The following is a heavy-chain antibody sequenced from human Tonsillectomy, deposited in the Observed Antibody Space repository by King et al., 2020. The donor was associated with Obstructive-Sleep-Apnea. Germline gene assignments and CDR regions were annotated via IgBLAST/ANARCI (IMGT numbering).Heavy chain of an antibody. V-gene: IGHV4-59*01. J-gene: IGHJ5*02. D-gene: IGHD2-21*02. Sequence: VQLQESGPGLVKPSETLSLTCTVSGVSISSYYWSWIRQPPGKGLEWIWYIYYSGSTHYNPSLKSRVPISVDTSKNQFSLKLSSVTAADTAVYYCARQAYCGGDCYQARGFDPWGQGTLVTVSS. CDR3: ARQAYCGGDCYQARGFDP. CDR1: GVSISSYY. CDR2: IYYSGST.